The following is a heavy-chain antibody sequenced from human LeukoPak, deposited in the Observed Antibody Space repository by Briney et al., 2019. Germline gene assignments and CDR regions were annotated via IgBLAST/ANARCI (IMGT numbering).Heavy chain of an antibody. D-gene: IGHD6-13*01. V-gene: IGHV4-39*07. CDR1: GGSISSSSYY. CDR2: IYHSGST. Sequence: PSETLSLTCTVSGGSISSSSYYWGWIRQPPGKGLEWIGYIYHSGSTYYNPSLKSRVTISVDTSKNQFSLKLSSVTAADTAVYYCAREGQGIAAATLDWGQGTMVTVSS. J-gene: IGHJ3*01. CDR3: AREGQGIAAATLD.